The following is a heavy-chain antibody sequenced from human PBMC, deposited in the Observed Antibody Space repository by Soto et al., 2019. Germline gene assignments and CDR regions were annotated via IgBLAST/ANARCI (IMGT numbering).Heavy chain of an antibody. D-gene: IGHD6-13*01. CDR3: ARDRGEYTSSWFWYFSH. J-gene: IGHJ2*01. CDR1: GASISSFN. Sequence: LSLTCSVSGASISSFNWNWVRQPAGQGPEWVGRLNIAGTINYNPSLKSRITMSMDTSKNQISLHLRSVTAADTAIYYCARDRGEYTSSWFWYFSHWGHGTLV. CDR2: LNIAGTI. V-gene: IGHV4-4*07.